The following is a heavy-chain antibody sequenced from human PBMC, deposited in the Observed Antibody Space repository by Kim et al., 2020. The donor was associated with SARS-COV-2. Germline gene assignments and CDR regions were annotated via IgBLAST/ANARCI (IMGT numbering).Heavy chain of an antibody. CDR2: ISGSGGST. V-gene: IGHV3-23*01. J-gene: IGHJ6*02. CDR1: GFTFSSYA. D-gene: IGHD3-22*01. CDR3: AKANYYDSSGYYYPYYYYGMDV. Sequence: GGSLRLSCAASGFTFSSYAMSWVRQAPGKGLEWVSAISGSGGSTYYADSVKGRFTISRDNSKNTLYLQMNSLRAEDTAVYYCAKANYYDSSGYYYPYYYYGMDVWGQGTTVTVSS.